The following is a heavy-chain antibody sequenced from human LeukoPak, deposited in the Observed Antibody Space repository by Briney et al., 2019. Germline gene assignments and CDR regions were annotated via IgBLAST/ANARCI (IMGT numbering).Heavy chain of an antibody. D-gene: IGHD3-22*01. CDR1: GFTFSSYW. CDR2: LNGDGSST. J-gene: IGHJ4*02. V-gene: IGHV3-74*01. CDR3: ARAMYYYDSSGYYLGEYFDY. Sequence: PGGPLRLSCEASGFTFSSYWMHWVRQAPGKGLVWVSRLNGDGSSTSYADSVKGRFTISRDNAKNTLYLQMNSLRAEDTAVYYCARAMYYYDSSGYYLGEYFDYWGQGTLVTVSS.